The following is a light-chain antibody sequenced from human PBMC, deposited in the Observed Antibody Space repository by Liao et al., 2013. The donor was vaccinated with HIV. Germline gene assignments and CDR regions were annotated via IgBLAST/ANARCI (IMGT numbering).Light chain of an antibody. CDR2: QDT. Sequence: SYELTQPPSVSVSPGQTASITCSGNKLGDKYAYWYQQKPGQSPVLVIYQDTKRPSGIPERFSGSTSGNAATLTISGTQAMDEAAYYCQAWDSSTGDVAFGGGTKLTVL. CDR1: KLGDKY. V-gene: IGLV3-1*01. CDR3: QAWDSSTGDVA. J-gene: IGLJ2*01.